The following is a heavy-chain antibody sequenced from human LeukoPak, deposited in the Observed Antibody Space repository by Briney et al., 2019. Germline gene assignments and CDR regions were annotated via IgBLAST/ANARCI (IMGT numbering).Heavy chain of an antibody. CDR2: INPNNGGT. CDR1: GYTFIGYY. V-gene: IGHV1-2*02. D-gene: IGHD2-15*01. Sequence: ASVKVSCKASGYTFIGYYMHWVRQAPGQGLEWMGWINPNNGGTKYAQKFQGRVTITRNTSISTAYMELSSLRSDDTAVHYCARVEGLCSAGNCGNWFDPWGQGTLVTVSS. J-gene: IGHJ5*02. CDR3: ARVEGLCSAGNCGNWFDP.